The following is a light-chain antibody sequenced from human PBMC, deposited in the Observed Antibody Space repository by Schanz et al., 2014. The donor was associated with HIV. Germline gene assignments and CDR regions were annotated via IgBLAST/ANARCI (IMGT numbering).Light chain of an antibody. Sequence: EIVMTQSPATLSVSPGERATLSCGASQSVSSKLAWYQQKPGQAPRLLMYAASSRATGIPDRFSGSGSGTDFTLTISRLEAEDFAVYYCQHYGDSRGTFGGGTKVDFK. CDR1: QSVSSK. CDR3: QHYGDSRGT. CDR2: AAS. V-gene: IGKV3D-15*01. J-gene: IGKJ4*01.